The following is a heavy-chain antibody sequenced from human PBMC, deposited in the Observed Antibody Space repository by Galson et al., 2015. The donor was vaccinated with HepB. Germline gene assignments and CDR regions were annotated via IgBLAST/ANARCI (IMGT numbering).Heavy chain of an antibody. CDR1: GYTFTSYG. V-gene: IGHV1-69*13. Sequence: SVKVSCKASGYTFTSYGISWERQAPGQGLEWMGGIIPIFGTANYAQKFQGRVTITADESTSTAYMELSSLRSEDTAVYYCARDRRPYYYDSSGYAGAFDIWGQGTMVTVSS. CDR3: ARDRRPYYYDSSGYAGAFDI. J-gene: IGHJ3*02. CDR2: IIPIFGTA. D-gene: IGHD3-22*01.